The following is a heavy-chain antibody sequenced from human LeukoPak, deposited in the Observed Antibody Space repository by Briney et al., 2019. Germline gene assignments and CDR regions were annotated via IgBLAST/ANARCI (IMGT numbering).Heavy chain of an antibody. Sequence: GGSLRLSCVASGFTFSIFWMHWVRQAPGKGLVWVSCINSDGSTTTYADSVKGRFTISRDSSENTLYLQMNSLTTTDTAVYYCARVSLLPRYCSSTSYYTIYWDLDCRRRGTLVAVSS. CDR1: GFTFSIFW. CDR3: ARVSLLPRYCSSTSYYTIYWDLDC. J-gene: IGHJ4*02. V-gene: IGHV3-74*01. CDR2: INSDGSTT. D-gene: IGHD2-2*02.